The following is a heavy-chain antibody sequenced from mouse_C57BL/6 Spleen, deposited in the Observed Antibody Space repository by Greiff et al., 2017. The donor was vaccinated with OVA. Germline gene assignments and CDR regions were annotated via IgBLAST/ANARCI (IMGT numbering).Heavy chain of an antibody. V-gene: IGHV1-59*01. CDR1: GYTFTSYW. J-gene: IGHJ3*01. CDR2: IDTSDSYT. CDR3: AKVYYYGCVWFGD. D-gene: IGHD1-1*01. Sequence: QVQLQQPGAELVRPGTSVKLSCKASGYTFTSYWMHWVKQSPGQGLEWIAVIDTSDSYTNYNQKFKGKATFTVDTSSSTAYMQLSSLTSEDSAVYYCAKVYYYGCVWFGDRGQGTLVTVAA.